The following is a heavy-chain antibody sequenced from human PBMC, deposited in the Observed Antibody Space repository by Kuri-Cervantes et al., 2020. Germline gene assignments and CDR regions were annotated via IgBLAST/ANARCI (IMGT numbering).Heavy chain of an antibody. J-gene: IGHJ6*02. D-gene: IGHD2-21*02. CDR3: ARETYCGGDCYSHYSGMDV. CDR2: ISAYNGNT. CDR1: GYTFTSYG. Sequence: ASVKVSCKASGYTFTSYGISWVRQAPGQGLEWMGWISAYNGNTNYAQKLQGRVTMTTDTSTSTAYMELRSLRSDDTAVYYCARETYCGGDCYSHYSGMDVWGQGTTVTVSS. V-gene: IGHV1-18*01.